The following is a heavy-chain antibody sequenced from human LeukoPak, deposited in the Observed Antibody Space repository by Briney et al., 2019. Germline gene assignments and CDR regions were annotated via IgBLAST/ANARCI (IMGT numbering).Heavy chain of an antibody. CDR3: ARYSPNCGGDCPEYYFDY. CDR1: GGTSSSYA. D-gene: IGHD2-21*02. J-gene: IGHJ4*02. V-gene: IGHV1-69*13. CDR2: IIPILGTA. Sequence: SVKVSCKASGGTSSSYAISWVRQAPGQGLEWMGGIIPILGTANYAQKFQGRVTITADESTSTAYMELSSLRSEDTAVYYCARYSPNCGGDCPEYYFDYWGQGTLVTVSS.